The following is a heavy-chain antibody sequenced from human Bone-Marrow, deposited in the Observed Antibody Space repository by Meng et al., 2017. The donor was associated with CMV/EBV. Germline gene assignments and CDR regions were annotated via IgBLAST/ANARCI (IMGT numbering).Heavy chain of an antibody. Sequence: ISSSSYYWGWIRQPPGKGLEWIGSIYYSGSTYYHPSLQSRVTISVDTSKNQFSLKLSSVTAADTAVYYCARESSSGWYAKGNWFDPWGQGTLVTVSS. CDR3: ARESSSGWYAKGNWFDP. D-gene: IGHD6-19*01. V-gene: IGHV4-39*07. J-gene: IGHJ5*02. CDR1: ISSSSYY. CDR2: IYYSGST.